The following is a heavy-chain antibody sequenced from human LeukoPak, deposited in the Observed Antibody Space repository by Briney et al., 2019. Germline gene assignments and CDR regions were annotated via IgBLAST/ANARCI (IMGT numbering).Heavy chain of an antibody. CDR3: ASITIFGVVTDEADV. CDR1: GGSISSDDYY. Sequence: SETLSLTCTVSGGSISSDDYYWSWVRQAPGKGLEWLGHIYHSWSTYYNPSLKSRVTISLDRSKNQFSLKLTSVTAADTAVYYCASITIFGVVTDEADVWGKGTTVTVSS. J-gene: IGHJ6*04. CDR2: IYHSWST. V-gene: IGHV4-30-2*01. D-gene: IGHD3-3*01.